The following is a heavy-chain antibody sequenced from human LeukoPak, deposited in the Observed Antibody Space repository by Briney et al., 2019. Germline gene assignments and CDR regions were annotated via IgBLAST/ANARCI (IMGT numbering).Heavy chain of an antibody. CDR2: IRYDGSNK. J-gene: IGHJ3*02. Sequence: GGSLRLSCAASGFTFSSYGMHWVRQAPGKGLEWVAFIRYDGSNKYYADSVKGRFTISRDNSKNTLYLQMNSLRAEDTAVYYCAKDGYQLLWDAFDIWGQGTMVTVSS. D-gene: IGHD2-2*01. V-gene: IGHV3-30*02. CDR3: AKDGYQLLWDAFDI. CDR1: GFTFSSYG.